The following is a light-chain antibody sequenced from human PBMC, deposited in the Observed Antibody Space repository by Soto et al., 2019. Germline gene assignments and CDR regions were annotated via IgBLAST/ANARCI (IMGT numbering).Light chain of an antibody. CDR3: QQSYSTPRA. CDR2: AAS. Sequence: DIQMTQSPSSLSASVGDRVTITCRASQSISNYLNWYQQKPGKAPKLLICAASSLQSGVPSRFSGSGSGTDFTLTISSLQPEDFATYYCQQSYSTPRAFGQGTKVDIK. CDR1: QSISNY. V-gene: IGKV1-39*01. J-gene: IGKJ1*01.